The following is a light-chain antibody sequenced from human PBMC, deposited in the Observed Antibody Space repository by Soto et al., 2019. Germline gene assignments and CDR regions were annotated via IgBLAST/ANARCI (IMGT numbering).Light chain of an antibody. Sequence: SYELTQPSSVSVSPGQTARITRSGDVLAKKYARWFQQKPGQATVRVIYKDSERPSGIPERFSGSSSGTTVTLTISGAQVEDEADYYCYSAADNNLGVFGGGTKLTVL. CDR2: KDS. CDR1: VLAKKY. J-gene: IGLJ2*01. V-gene: IGLV3-27*01. CDR3: YSAADNNLGV.